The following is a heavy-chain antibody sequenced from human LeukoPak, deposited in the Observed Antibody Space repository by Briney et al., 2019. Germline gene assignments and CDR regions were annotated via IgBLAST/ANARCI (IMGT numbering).Heavy chain of an antibody. CDR2: INHRGST. CDR3: ARGPPSMIVVVIRRNWFDP. CDR1: GGSFSGYY. D-gene: IGHD3-22*01. V-gene: IGHV4-34*01. J-gene: IGHJ5*02. Sequence: NASETLSLTCAVYGGSFSGYYWSWIRQPPGKGLEWIGEINHRGSTNYNPSLKSRVTISVDTSKNQFSLKLSSVTAADTAVYYCARGPPSMIVVVIRRNWFDPWGQGTLVTVSS.